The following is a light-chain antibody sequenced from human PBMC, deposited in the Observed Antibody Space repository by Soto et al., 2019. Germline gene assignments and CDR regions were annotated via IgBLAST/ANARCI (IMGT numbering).Light chain of an antibody. V-gene: IGLV1-47*01. CDR2: AND. J-gene: IGLJ3*02. CDR1: RSNVGVNS. Sequence: QSVLTQPPSASGTPGQRVTISCSGTRSNVGVNSVSWYQQVPGTAPKLLVYANDQRPSGVPARFSASKSGTSASLAISGLRSEDEADYYCSAWYYILTGRVLCGGTKVTV. CDR3: SAWYYILTGRV.